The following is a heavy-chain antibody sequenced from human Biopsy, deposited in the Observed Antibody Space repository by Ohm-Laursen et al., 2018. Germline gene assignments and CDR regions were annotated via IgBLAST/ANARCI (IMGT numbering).Heavy chain of an antibody. V-gene: IGHV3-33*06. D-gene: IGHD2-8*01. Sequence: SLRLSCAASGFTFSSYGMHWVRRAPGKGLEWVAAIWYDGSNKNYADSVKGRFTISRDNSKNTLYLQMNSLRGEDTAAYYCAKCMTGGSNYYFHHCGQGTLVTVSS. CDR3: AKCMTGGSNYYFHH. CDR1: GFTFSSYG. J-gene: IGHJ4*02. CDR2: IWYDGSNK.